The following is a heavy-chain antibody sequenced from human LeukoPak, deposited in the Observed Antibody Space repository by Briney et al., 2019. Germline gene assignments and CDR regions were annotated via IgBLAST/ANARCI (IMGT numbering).Heavy chain of an antibody. CDR1: GSTFSDYY. Sequence: GGSLRLSCAGSGSTFSDYYMSWIRQAPGKGLEWLSYISSSGSLIYYADSVKGRFTISRDNAKNSLYLQMNSLRAEDTAVYYCARGRYHYDSSGYSDFDYWGQGTLVTVSS. D-gene: IGHD3-22*01. J-gene: IGHJ4*02. V-gene: IGHV3-11*04. CDR3: ARGRYHYDSSGYSDFDY. CDR2: ISSSGSLI.